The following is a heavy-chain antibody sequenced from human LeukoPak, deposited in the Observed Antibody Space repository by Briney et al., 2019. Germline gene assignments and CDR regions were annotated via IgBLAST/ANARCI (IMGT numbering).Heavy chain of an antibody. CDR3: ARGRPHGNDY. CDR1: GFTFSSYW. J-gene: IGHJ4*02. V-gene: IGHV3-74*01. Sequence: GGSLRLSCAASGFTFSSYWMNWVRQAPGRGLGWVSRIASDGSSTTYADSVKGRFSISRDNAKNTLYLQMNSLRVEDTAVYYCARGRPHGNDYWGQGTLVTVSS. CDR2: IASDGSST. D-gene: IGHD4-23*01.